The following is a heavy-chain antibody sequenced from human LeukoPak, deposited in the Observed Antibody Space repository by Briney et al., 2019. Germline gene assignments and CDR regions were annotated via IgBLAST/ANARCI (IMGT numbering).Heavy chain of an antibody. V-gene: IGHV1-8*03. Sequence: ASVKVSCKASGYTFSSYGITWLRQAPGQGLEWMGWISIYTGHTNYAQKFQGRVTITRNTSISTAYMELSSLRSEDTAVYYCARGEEWGPENDAFDIWGQGTMVTVSS. D-gene: IGHD1-26*01. CDR1: GYTFSSYG. J-gene: IGHJ3*02. CDR3: ARGEEWGPENDAFDI. CDR2: ISIYTGHT.